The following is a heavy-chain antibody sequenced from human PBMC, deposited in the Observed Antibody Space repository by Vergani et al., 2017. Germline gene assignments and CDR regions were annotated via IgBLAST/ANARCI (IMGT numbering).Heavy chain of an antibody. J-gene: IGHJ2*01. D-gene: IGHD6-13*01. CDR3: ARERVAAAAGNWYFDL. CDR1: GGSISSYY. V-gene: IGHV4-59*01. CDR2: IYYSGST. Sequence: QVQLQESGPGLVKPSETLSLTCTVSGGSISSYYWSWIRQPPGKGLDWIGYIYYSGSTNYNPSLKSRVTISVDTSKNQFSLKLSSVTAADTAVYYCARERVAAAAGNWYFDLWGRGTLVTVSS.